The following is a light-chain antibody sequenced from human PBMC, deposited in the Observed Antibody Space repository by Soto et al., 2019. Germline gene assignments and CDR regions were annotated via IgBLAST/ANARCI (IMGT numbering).Light chain of an antibody. CDR3: QQYDHLLP. V-gene: IGKV1-33*01. CDR1: QDINSF. J-gene: IGKJ5*01. Sequence: DIQMTQSPSSLSASVGDRVTITCQASQDINSFLNWYQQKPGKAPELLIYDASNLEAGVPSRFSGSGSGTDFIFAISTLQPEDVETYYCQQYDHLLPFGQGTRLEIK. CDR2: DAS.